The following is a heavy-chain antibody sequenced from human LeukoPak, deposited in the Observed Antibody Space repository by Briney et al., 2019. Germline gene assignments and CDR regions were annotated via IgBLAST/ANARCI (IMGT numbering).Heavy chain of an antibody. Sequence: PGGSLRLCCSASGFTFSSYGMHWVRQAPGKGLEWVAVIWNDGSHQYYADSGKGRFTISIDNSRNTVYLQMNRLRVEDTAVYYCARDATEYGDSHFDWWGQGTLVTVCS. V-gene: IGHV3-33*01. CDR3: ARDATEYGDSHFDW. CDR1: GFTFSSYG. D-gene: IGHD4-17*01. CDR2: IWNDGSHQ. J-gene: IGHJ4*02.